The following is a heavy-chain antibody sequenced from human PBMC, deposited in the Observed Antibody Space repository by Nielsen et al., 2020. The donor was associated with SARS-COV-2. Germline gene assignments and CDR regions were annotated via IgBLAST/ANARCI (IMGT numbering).Heavy chain of an antibody. CDR3: ARVGYCSSPSCYTGYFDS. Sequence: SETLSLTCAVYGGSFSGYYWSWIRQPPGKGLEWIGYIYYSGVTKYNPSLKSRVTISGDTSKNQFSLKLSSLTVADTAVYYCARVGYCSSPSCYTGYFDSWGQGTLVTVSS. CDR2: IYYSGVT. CDR1: GGSFSGYY. V-gene: IGHV4-59*08. D-gene: IGHD2-2*02. J-gene: IGHJ4*02.